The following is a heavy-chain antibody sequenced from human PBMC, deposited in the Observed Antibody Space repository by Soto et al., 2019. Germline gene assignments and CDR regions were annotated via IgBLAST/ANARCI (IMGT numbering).Heavy chain of an antibody. CDR1: GFTFDSYA. D-gene: IGHD3-3*01. CDR2: ISGSADGT. V-gene: IGHV3-23*01. CDR3: AKDTVGGYSFWSGYYSDGLDV. Sequence: EVKLLESGGGLAQPGGSLRLSCVGSGFTFDSYAISWVRQAPGERLQWIAAISGSADGTDYAHSVRGRFTISRDNAKKSVHLQMDSVRVEGTAVYFCAKDTVGGYSFWSGYYSDGLDVWGQGTLVTVS. J-gene: IGHJ3*01.